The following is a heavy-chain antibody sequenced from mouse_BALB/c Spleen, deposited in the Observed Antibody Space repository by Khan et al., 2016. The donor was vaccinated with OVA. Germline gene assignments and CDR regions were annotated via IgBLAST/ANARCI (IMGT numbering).Heavy chain of an antibody. CDR2: IWGDGST. V-gene: IGHV2-3*01. CDR3: AKWGNSYYAMDY. CDR1: GFSLTSYG. J-gene: IGHJ4*01. Sequence: QMQLEESGPGLVAPSQSLSITCTVSGFSLTSYGINWVRQPPGKGPEWLGVIWGDGSTNYHSALISRLSISKDNSKSQVFLKLNSLQTDDTATYYCAKWGNSYYAMDYWGQGTSVTVSS. D-gene: IGHD2-1*01.